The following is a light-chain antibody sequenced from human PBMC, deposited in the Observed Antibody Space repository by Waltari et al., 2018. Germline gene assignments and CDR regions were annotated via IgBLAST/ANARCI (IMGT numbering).Light chain of an antibody. J-gene: IGKJ1*01. V-gene: IGKV3-15*01. CDR1: QSVSSN. CDR2: GAS. Sequence: EIVMTQSPATLSVSPGERATLPCRASQSVSSNLAWYQKKPGQAPRLLIYGASTRATGIPARFSGSGSGTEFTLTISSLQSEDFAVYYCQHYNNWPPWTFGQGTKVEIK. CDR3: QHYNNWPPWT.